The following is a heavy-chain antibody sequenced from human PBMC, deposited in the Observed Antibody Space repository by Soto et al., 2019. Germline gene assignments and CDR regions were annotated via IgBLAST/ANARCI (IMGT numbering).Heavy chain of an antibody. J-gene: IGHJ4*02. D-gene: IGHD6-13*01. V-gene: IGHV1-18*01. CDR1: GYTFTSYG. CDR2: ISAYNGNT. CDR3: ARGGPGGYSSSWYGYSSGWYEGDYFDY. Sequence: QVQLVQSGAEVKKPGASVKVSCKASGYTFTSYGISWVRQAPGQGLEWMGWISAYNGNTNYAQKLQGRVTMTTDTSTSTAYMELRSLRSDDTAVYYCARGGPGGYSSSWYGYSSGWYEGDYFDYWGQGTLVTVSS.